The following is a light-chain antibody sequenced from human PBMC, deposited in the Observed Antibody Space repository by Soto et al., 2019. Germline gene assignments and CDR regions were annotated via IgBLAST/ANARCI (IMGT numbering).Light chain of an antibody. CDR1: QSIGKSY. CDR3: QQYDGSVWT. V-gene: IGKV3-20*01. Sequence: ETVLTQSPGTVSLSPGESATLSCRASQSIGKSYLAWFQHKPGQAPRLLIYGASTRATGIPDRFRGSGSGTDFTPTVSRLESEDLAVYYCQQYDGSVWTFGQGTKVDIK. J-gene: IGKJ1*01. CDR2: GAS.